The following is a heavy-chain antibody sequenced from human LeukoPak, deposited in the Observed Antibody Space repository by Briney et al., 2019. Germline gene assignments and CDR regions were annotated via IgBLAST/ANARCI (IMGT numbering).Heavy chain of an antibody. J-gene: IGHJ4*02. CDR1: GYTFTGQY. V-gene: IGHV1-2*02. CDR3: ARDNNWGPDY. D-gene: IGHD7-27*01. Sequence: ASVKVSCKASGYTFTGQYMHWVRQAPGQGLEWMGWIKPDTGVTYYAQNFQGRFTMATDTSISTVYMELSSLRSDDTAVYYCARDNNWGPDYWGQGTLVTVSS. CDR2: IKPDTGVT.